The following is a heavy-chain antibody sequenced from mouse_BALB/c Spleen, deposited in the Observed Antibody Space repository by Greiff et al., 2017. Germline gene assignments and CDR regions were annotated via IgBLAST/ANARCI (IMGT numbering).Heavy chain of an antibody. J-gene: IGHJ2*01. V-gene: IGHV1-9*01. CDR3: ANRYDGDY. D-gene: IGHD2-14*01. CDR2: ILPGSGST. CDR1: GYTFSSYW. Sequence: QVQLQQSGAELMKPGASVKISCKATGYTFSSYWIEWVKQRPGHGLEWIGEILPGSGSTNYTEKFKGKATFTADTSSNTAYMQLSSLTSEDSAVYYCANRYDGDYWGQGTTLTVSS.